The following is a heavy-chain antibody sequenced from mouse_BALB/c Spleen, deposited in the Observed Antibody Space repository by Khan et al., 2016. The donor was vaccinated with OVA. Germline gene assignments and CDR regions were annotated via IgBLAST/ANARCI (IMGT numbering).Heavy chain of an antibody. CDR3: ASSTHRYAFVY. D-gene: IGHD2-14*01. J-gene: IGHJ3*01. Sequence: EVKLLESGPSLVKPSQTLSLTCSVTGDSITTGCWNWVRKFPGNKLEYMGYIIYTGYTYYNPSLNSRISITRHTSNNQSYLLLNSVTDSDAATYYCASSTHRYAFVYWGQGTLVTVSA. CDR1: GDSITTGC. CDR2: IIYTGYT. V-gene: IGHV3-8*02.